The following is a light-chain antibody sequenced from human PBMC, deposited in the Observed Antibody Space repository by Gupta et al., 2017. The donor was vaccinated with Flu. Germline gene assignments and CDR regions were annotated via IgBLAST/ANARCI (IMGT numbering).Light chain of an antibody. CDR2: EVS. Sequence: QSALTQPPSASGSPGQSVTISCTGTSSDVGGYNYVSWYQQHPGKAPKLMIYEVSTRPSGVPDRFSGSKSGNTASLTVSGLQAEDEADYYCSSYAGSNNPVVFGGGTKLTVL. CDR3: SSYAGSNNPVV. V-gene: IGLV2-8*01. CDR1: SSDVGGYNY. J-gene: IGLJ2*01.